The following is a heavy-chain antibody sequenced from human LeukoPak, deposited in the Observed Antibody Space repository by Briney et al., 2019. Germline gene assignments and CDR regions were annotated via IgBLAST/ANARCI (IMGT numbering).Heavy chain of an antibody. J-gene: IGHJ4*02. D-gene: IGHD5-24*01. CDR1: GYTFTSYW. V-gene: IGHV5-51*01. CDR3: ARRGDGYNLNFDY. CDR2: IYPGDSVT. Sequence: GESLKISCKATGYTFTSYWIGWVRQMPGKGLEWMGIIYPGDSVTRYSPSFQGQVTISADKSISTACLQWSSLKASDTAMYYCARRGDGYNLNFDYWGQGTLVTVSS.